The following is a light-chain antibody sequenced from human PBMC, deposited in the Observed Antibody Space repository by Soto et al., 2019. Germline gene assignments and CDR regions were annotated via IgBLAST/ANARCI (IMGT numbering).Light chain of an antibody. CDR2: YDD. V-gene: IGLV1-36*01. CDR3: AAWDDSLNGQV. J-gene: IGLJ2*01. CDR1: SSNIGKSA. Sequence: QSVLTQPPSVSGAPRQRVTISCSGSSSNIGKSAVNWYQQVPGKAPKLLIYYDDLLPSGVSDRFSGSKSGTSASLAISGLQSEDEADYYCAAWDDSLNGQVFGGGTQLT.